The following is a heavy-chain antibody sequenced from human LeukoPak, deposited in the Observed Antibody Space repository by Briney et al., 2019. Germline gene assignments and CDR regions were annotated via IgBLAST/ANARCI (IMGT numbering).Heavy chain of an antibody. J-gene: IGHJ6*03. V-gene: IGHV1-46*01. D-gene: IGHD1-20*01. Sequence: ASVKVSCKASGYTLSSSYMHWVRQAPGQGLEWMGVVNPSDNSRTYAQKFQGRVAITADESTSTAYMELSSLRSEDTAVYYCARDLGLTGAGYYYYMDVWGKGTTVTVSS. CDR1: GYTLSSSY. CDR3: ARDLGLTGAGYYYYMDV. CDR2: VNPSDNSR.